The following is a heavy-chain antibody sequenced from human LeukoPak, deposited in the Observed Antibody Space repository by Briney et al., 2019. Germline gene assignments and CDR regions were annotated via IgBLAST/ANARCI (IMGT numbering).Heavy chain of an antibody. CDR1: GYSFTSYW. Sequence: GESLKISCKGSGYSFTSYWIGWVRQMPGKGLEWMGIIYPGDSDTRYSPSFQGQVTISADKSISTAYLQWCSLKASDTAMYYCTTGRFCSGGSCSSSFDFWGQGTLLTVPS. CDR2: IYPGDSDT. J-gene: IGHJ4*02. D-gene: IGHD2-15*01. CDR3: TTGRFCSGGSCSSSFDF. V-gene: IGHV5-51*01.